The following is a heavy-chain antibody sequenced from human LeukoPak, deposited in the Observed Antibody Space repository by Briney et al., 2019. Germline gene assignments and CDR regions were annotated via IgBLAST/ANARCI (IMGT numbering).Heavy chain of an antibody. CDR1: GFTFSSYW. V-gene: IGHV3-7*01. CDR2: IKQDGSER. CDR3: ARDPKQWLADAFDI. J-gene: IGHJ3*02. D-gene: IGHD6-19*01. Sequence: PGGSLRLSCAASGFTFSSYWMSWVRQAPGKGLEWVANIKQDGSERYYLDSVKGRFTISRDNAKNSLYLQMNSLRAEDTAVYYCARDPKQWLADAFDIWGQGTMVTVSS.